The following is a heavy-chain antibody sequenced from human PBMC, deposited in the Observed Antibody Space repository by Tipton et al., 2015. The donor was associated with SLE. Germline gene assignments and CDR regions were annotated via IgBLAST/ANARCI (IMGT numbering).Heavy chain of an antibody. Sequence: RSLRLSCAASGFTFSSYGMHWVRQAPGKGLEWVAVIWYDGSNKYYADSVKGRFTISRDNSKNTLYLQMNSLRAEDTAVYYCARDPAYYYDSSGSFDYWGQGTLVTVSS. D-gene: IGHD3-22*01. CDR1: GFTFSSYG. V-gene: IGHV3-33*01. CDR3: ARDPAYYYDSSGSFDY. CDR2: IWYDGSNK. J-gene: IGHJ4*02.